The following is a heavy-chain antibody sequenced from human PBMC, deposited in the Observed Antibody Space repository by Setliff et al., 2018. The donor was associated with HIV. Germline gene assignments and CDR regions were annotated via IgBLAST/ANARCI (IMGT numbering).Heavy chain of an antibody. D-gene: IGHD6-13*01. J-gene: IGHJ5*02. Sequence: PSETLSLTCTVSGGSISSSSYYWDWIRQPPGKGLEWIGSIYYSGSTYYKSPLKSRVTISVDASKNHFSLKLSSVTAADTAMYYCARHQGSSWYSPPDQNWFDPWGQGTLVTVSS. CDR3: ARHQGSSWYSPPDQNWFDP. V-gene: IGHV4-39*07. CDR1: GGSISSSSYY. CDR2: IYYSGST.